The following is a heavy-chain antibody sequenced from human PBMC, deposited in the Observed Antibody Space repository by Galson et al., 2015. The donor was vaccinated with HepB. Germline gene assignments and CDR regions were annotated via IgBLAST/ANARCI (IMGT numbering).Heavy chain of an antibody. CDR3: ALSSYTAMVTDNWFDP. J-gene: IGHJ5*02. V-gene: IGHV2-5*02. D-gene: IGHD5-18*01. Sequence: PALVKPTQTLTLTCTFSGFSLSTSGVGVGWIRQPPGKALEWLALIYWDDDKRYSPSLNSRLTITKDTSKNQVVLTMTNMDPVDTATYYCALSSYTAMVTDNWFDPWGQGTLVTVSS. CDR2: IYWDDDK. CDR1: GFSLSTSGVG.